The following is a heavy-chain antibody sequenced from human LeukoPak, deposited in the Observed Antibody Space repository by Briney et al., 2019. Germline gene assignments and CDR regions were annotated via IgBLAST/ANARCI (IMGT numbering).Heavy chain of an antibody. CDR1: RFTFSRYW. Sequence: GGSLRLSCAASRFTFSRYWMHWVRRAPGKGLVWVSRINSDGISTSYADSVKGRFTISRDNAKNSLYLQMNSLRAEHTAVYYCARDQDGGKYYYESSGYSHWGQGILVTVSS. V-gene: IGHV3-74*01. CDR2: INSDGIST. CDR3: ARDQDGGKYYYESSGYSH. J-gene: IGHJ4*02. D-gene: IGHD3-22*01.